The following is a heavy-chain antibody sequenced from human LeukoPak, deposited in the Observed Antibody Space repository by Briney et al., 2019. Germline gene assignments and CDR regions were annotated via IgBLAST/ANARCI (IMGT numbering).Heavy chain of an antibody. CDR3: ARHRSGWLQSSFDY. Sequence: SETLSLTCTVSGDSISSSSSYWGWIRQPPGKGLEWNGSIYYSGSNFDNPALKSRVTISVDTSKNQFSLKLSSVTAADTAVYYCARHRSGWLQSSFDYWGQGTLVTVSS. CDR2: IYYSGSN. CDR1: GDSISSSSSY. D-gene: IGHD5-24*01. V-gene: IGHV4-39*01. J-gene: IGHJ4*02.